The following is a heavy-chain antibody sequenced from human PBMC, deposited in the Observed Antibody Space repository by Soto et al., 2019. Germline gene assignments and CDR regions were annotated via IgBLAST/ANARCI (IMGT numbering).Heavy chain of an antibody. CDR1: GFTFSSYA. CDR3: ARAPPGDYFDY. Sequence: SLRLSCAASGFTFSSYAMHWVRQAPGKGLEWVAVISYDGSNKYYADSVKGRFTISRDNSKNTLYLQMNSLRAEDTAVYYCARAPPGDYFDYWGQGTLVTVSS. CDR2: ISYDGSNK. V-gene: IGHV3-30-3*01. J-gene: IGHJ4*02.